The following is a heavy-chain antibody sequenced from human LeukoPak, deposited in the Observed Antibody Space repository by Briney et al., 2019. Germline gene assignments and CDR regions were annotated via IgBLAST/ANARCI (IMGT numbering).Heavy chain of an antibody. V-gene: IGHV1-69*01. J-gene: IGHJ5*02. CDR1: GGTFSSYA. CDR3: AVCLGIGTHWFDP. Sequence: GSSVKVSCKASGGTFSSYAISWVRQAPGQGLEWMGGIIPIFGTANYAQKFQGRVSITADESTSTAYLELSSLRSEDTAVYYCAVCLGIGTHWFDPWGQGTLVTVSS. CDR2: IIPIFGTA. D-gene: IGHD1-26*01.